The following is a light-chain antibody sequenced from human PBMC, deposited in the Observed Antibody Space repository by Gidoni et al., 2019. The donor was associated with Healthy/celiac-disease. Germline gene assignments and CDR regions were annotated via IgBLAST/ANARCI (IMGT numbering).Light chain of an antibody. J-gene: IGKJ2*01. V-gene: IGKV1-5*01. Sequence: DIQMTQSPSTLSASVGDRVTITCRASQSISSWLAWYQQKPVKAPKLLIYDASSLESGVPSRLSGSGSGTELTLNISSMQPDDFATYYCQQYNSPMYTFGQGTKLEIK. CDR1: QSISSW. CDR3: QQYNSPMYT. CDR2: DAS.